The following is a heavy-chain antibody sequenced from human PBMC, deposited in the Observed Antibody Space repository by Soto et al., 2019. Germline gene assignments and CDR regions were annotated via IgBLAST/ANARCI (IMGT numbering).Heavy chain of an antibody. D-gene: IGHD3-3*01. CDR1: VGSISSGGYS. Sequence: TLSLTCAFSVGSISSGGYSCSWIRQPPWKGLEWIGYIYHSGSTYYNPSLKSRVTISVDRSKNQFSLKLSSVTAADTAVYYCARGYGKITSYLNWFQPWGQGTLLSVS. J-gene: IGHJ5*02. CDR2: IYHSGST. CDR3: ARGYGKITSYLNWFQP. V-gene: IGHV4-30-2*01.